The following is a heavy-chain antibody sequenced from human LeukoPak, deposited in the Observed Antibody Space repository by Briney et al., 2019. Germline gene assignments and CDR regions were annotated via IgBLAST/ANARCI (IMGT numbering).Heavy chain of an antibody. CDR2: INHSGST. CDR3: ARDIDHFTPPGIAVAGAC. D-gene: IGHD6-19*01. J-gene: IGHJ3*01. Sequence: SETLSLTCAVYGGSSSGYYWSWIRQPPGKGLEWIGEINHSGSTNYNPSLKSRVTISVDTSKNQFSLKLSSVTAEDTAVYYCARDIDHFTPPGIAVAGACWGQGTMVTVSS. CDR1: GGSSSGYY. V-gene: IGHV4-34*01.